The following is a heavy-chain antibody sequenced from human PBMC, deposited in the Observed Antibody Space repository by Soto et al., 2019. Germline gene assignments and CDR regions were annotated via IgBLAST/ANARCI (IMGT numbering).Heavy chain of an antibody. CDR3: ARDRGGTFQL. J-gene: IGHJ1*01. V-gene: IGHV4-59*01. CDR1: GDAISSFY. D-gene: IGHD1-26*01. Sequence: SETLSLTCTVSGDAISSFYWSWIRQSPGKGLEWIGSIYDTGRTNYNPSLESRVTISVDRSKKQFSLKLTSVTAADRAVYYCARDRGGTFQLWAQGTLVTVSS. CDR2: IYDTGRT.